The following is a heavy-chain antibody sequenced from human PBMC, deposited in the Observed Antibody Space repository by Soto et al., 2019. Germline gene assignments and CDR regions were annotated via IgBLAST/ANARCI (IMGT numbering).Heavy chain of an antibody. J-gene: IGHJ6*02. Sequence: QVQLVQSGAEVKKPGASVKVSCMASGYTFTSYAISWVRQAPGQGLEWMGWISAHNGNTNYGQKLQGRVTMTTDTSTRTAYMELRSLRSDDTAVYYCARELEVVVAATTNYYYYAMDVWGQGTTVTVSS. V-gene: IGHV1-18*01. CDR1: GYTFTSYA. D-gene: IGHD2-15*01. CDR2: ISAHNGNT. CDR3: ARELEVVVAATTNYYYYAMDV.